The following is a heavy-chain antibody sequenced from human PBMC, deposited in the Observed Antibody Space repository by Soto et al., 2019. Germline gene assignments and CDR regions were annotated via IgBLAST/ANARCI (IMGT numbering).Heavy chain of an antibody. D-gene: IGHD2-2*01. Sequence: GGSLRLSCEASGFTFSTYGMSWVRQAPGKGLEWVSTISGSGGSTYYADSVKGRFTISRDNSKNTLYLQMDSLRAEDTAVYYCAKGRSASTANCFNSWGQGTLVTVSS. CDR3: AKGRSASTANCFNS. J-gene: IGHJ5*01. V-gene: IGHV3-23*01. CDR1: GFTFSTYG. CDR2: ISGSGGST.